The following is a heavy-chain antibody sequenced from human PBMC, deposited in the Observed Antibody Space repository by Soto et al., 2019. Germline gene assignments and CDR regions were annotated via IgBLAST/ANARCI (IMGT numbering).Heavy chain of an antibody. Sequence: SVKVSCKASGGTFTSYAISWVRQAPGQGLEWMGGSIPIFGTANYAQKFQGRVTITSDESTSTAYMELSSLRSEDTAVYYCAGDLQRVPAAVWGDYYYGMDVWGQGTTVTVSS. J-gene: IGHJ6*02. CDR1: GGTFTSYA. D-gene: IGHD2-2*01. CDR2: SIPIFGTA. CDR3: AGDLQRVPAAVWGDYYYGMDV. V-gene: IGHV1-69*13.